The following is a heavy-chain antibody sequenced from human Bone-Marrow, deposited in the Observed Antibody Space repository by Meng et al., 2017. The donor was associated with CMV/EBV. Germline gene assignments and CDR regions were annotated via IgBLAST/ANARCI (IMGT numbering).Heavy chain of an antibody. CDR3: AKDQARDIVNYFDY. CDR1: GFTFINYT. Sequence: GESLKISCAASGFTFINYTMNWVRQAPGKGLEWVSAITGGGGDTDYADSVRGRFTISRDNSKNTLYLQMSSLRAEDTAVYYCAKDQARDIVNYFDYWGRGTRVTVSS. CDR2: ITGGGGDT. V-gene: IGHV3-23*01. J-gene: IGHJ4*02. D-gene: IGHD5-12*01.